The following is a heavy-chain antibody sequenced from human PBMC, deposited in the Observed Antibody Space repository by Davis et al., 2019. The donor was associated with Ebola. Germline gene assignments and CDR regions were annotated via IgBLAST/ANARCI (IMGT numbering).Heavy chain of an antibody. Sequence: GGSLRLSCATSGLIFSNCDMHWVRQTPGKGLEWVAVISYDGSNKYYADSVKGRFTIPRDNSKNTLYLQRNSLRDEDTAVYHCARAPAGAVAGTWYFDQWGQGTLVTVSS. D-gene: IGHD6-19*01. CDR2: ISYDGSNK. CDR3: ARAPAGAVAGTWYFDQ. J-gene: IGHJ4*02. CDR1: GLIFSNCD. V-gene: IGHV3-33*05.